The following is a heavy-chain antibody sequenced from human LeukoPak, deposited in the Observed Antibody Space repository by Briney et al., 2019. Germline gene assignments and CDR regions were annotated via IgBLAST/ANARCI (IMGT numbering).Heavy chain of an antibody. CDR2: IYPGDSDT. Sequence: GESLKISCKGSGYSFTSYRIGWVRQMPGKGLERMGIIYPGDSDTRYSPSFQGQVTISADKSISTAYLQWSSLKASDTAMYYCARLRGCSSTSCYAADYWGQGTLVTVSS. CDR3: ARLRGCSSTSCYAADY. CDR1: GYSFTSYR. V-gene: IGHV5-51*01. J-gene: IGHJ4*02. D-gene: IGHD2-2*01.